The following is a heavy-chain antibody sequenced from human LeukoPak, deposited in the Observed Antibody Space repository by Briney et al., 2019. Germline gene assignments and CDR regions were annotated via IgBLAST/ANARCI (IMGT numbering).Heavy chain of an antibody. CDR3: ARAGWELFLYNWFDP. CDR2: INPNGGAT. V-gene: IGHV1-46*01. Sequence: ASVKVSCKASGYTFTNYFIHWVRQAPGQGIEWMGIINPNGGATTYEQKFQGRVTMTRDTSTNTVYMDLSSLRSEDTAVYFCARAGWELFLYNWFDPWGQGTPVTVSS. J-gene: IGHJ5*02. D-gene: IGHD1-26*01. CDR1: GYTFTNYF.